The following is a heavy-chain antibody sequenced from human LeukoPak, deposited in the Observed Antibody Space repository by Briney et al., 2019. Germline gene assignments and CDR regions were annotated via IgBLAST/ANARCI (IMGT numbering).Heavy chain of an antibody. CDR2: ISGSGGRT. CDR1: GFTFSSYA. V-gene: IGHV3-23*01. Sequence: SGGSLRLSCAASGFTFSSYAMNWVRQAPGKGLEWVSGISGSGGRTYYADSVRGRFTVSRDNSKNTLYLQMNSLRAEDTAVYYCARDPGSRMDIWGQGTTVTVSS. J-gene: IGHJ6*02. CDR3: ARDPGSRMDI. D-gene: IGHD1-14*01.